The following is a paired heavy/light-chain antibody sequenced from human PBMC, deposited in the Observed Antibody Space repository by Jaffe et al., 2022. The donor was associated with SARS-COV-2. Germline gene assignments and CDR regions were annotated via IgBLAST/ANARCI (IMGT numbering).Light chain of an antibody. Sequence: QSVPTQPPSASGTPGQRVTISCSGRSSNIGNNDIYWYRHLPGAAPKLLIYRDNQRPSGVPDRFSGSKSGTSASLAISGLRSEDEADYYCAVWDNSLNAWVFGGGTKLTVL. CDR3: AVWDNSLNAWV. CDR2: RDN. V-gene: IGLV1-47*01. J-gene: IGLJ3*02. CDR1: SSNIGNND.
Heavy chain of an antibody. D-gene: IGHD3-16*01. Sequence: EVKLVESGGGLVQPGGSLRLSCAASGFTFRSSDFHWVRHSTAKGLEWVSSIGTSGNTYYAGSVKGRFTISREDVKNSLYLQMNSLTAGDTAVYYCSRGGDIGFDYWGQGTLVTVSS. J-gene: IGHJ4*02. CDR3: SRGGDIGFDY. V-gene: IGHV3-13*01. CDR1: GFTFRSSD. CDR2: IGTSGNT.